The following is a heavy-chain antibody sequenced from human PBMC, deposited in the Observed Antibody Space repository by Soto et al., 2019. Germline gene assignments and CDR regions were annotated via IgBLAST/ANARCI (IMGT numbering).Heavy chain of an antibody. J-gene: IGHJ4*02. D-gene: IGHD1-1*01. CDR1: GGSISSGGYY. Sequence: PSETLSLTCTVSGGSISSGGYYWSWIRQHPGKGLEWIGYIYYSGSTYYNPSLKSRVTISVDTSKNQFSLKLSSVTAADTAVYYCTRDHWRDHLDYWGQGTLVTVSS. V-gene: IGHV4-31*03. CDR2: IYYSGST. CDR3: TRDHWRDHLDY.